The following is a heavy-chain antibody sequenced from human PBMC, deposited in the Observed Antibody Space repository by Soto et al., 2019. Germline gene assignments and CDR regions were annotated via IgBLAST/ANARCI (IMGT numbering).Heavy chain of an antibody. CDR3: ARDGGRMIVDHFDY. J-gene: IGHJ4*02. D-gene: IGHD3-22*01. CDR1: GFTFSSYA. V-gene: IGHV3-30-3*01. CDR2: ISYDGSNK. Sequence: GGSLRLSCAASGFTFSSYAMHWVRQAPGKGLEWVAVISYDGSNKYYADSVKGRFTISRDNSKNTLYLQMNSLRAEDTAVYYWARDGGRMIVDHFDYWGQGTLVTVSS.